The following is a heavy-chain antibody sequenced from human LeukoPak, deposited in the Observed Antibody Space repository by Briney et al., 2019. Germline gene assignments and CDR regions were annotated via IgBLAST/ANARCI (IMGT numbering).Heavy chain of an antibody. CDR1: GGTFSSYA. CDR3: AMTGPYYYDSSGSGDY. V-gene: IGHV1-18*01. CDR2: ISAYNGNT. D-gene: IGHD3-22*01. J-gene: IGHJ4*02. Sequence: ASVKVSCKASGGTFSSYAISWVRQAPGQGLEWMGWISAYNGNTNYAQRLQGRVTMTTDTSTSTAYMGLRSLRSDDTAVYYCAMTGPYYYDSSGSGDYWGQGTLVTVSS.